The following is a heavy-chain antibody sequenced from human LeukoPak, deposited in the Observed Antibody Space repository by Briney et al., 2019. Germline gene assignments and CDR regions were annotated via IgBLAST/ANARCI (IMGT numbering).Heavy chain of an antibody. V-gene: IGHV3-11*04. CDR3: ARGDSSSWYYFDY. CDR1: GFTFSDSY. CDR2: ISGSGSDI. J-gene: IGHJ4*02. Sequence: TGGSLRLSCAASGFTFSDSYMSWIRQAPGKGLEWLSYISGSGSDISYADSVKGRITISRDNAKNSLYLQMNSLRAEDTAVYYCARGDSSSWYYFDYWGQGTLVTVSS. D-gene: IGHD6-13*01.